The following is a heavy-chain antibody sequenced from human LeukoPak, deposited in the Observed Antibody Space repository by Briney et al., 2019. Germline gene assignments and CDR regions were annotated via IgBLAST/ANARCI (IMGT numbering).Heavy chain of an antibody. CDR3: AKGAGYDFWSGGYYYYMDV. J-gene: IGHJ6*03. D-gene: IGHD3-3*01. Sequence: PGGSLRLSCAASGFTFSSYEMNWVRQAPGKGLEWVSYISSSGSTIYYADSVKGRFTISRDNSKNTLYLQMDILRADDTAVYYCAKGAGYDFWSGGYYYYMDVWGKGTTVTVSS. V-gene: IGHV3-48*03. CDR2: ISSSGSTI. CDR1: GFTFSSYE.